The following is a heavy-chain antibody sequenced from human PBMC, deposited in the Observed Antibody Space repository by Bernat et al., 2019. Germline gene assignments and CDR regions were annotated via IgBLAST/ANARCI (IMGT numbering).Heavy chain of an antibody. J-gene: IGHJ4*02. D-gene: IGHD3-22*01. V-gene: IGHV5-51*01. CDR1: GYSFTSYW. Sequence: EVQLVQSGAEVKKPGESLKISCKGSGYSFTSYWIAWVRQMPGKGLEWMGIIYPGVSDTKYSPPFQGQGTISADKSITTAYLQWSSLKATDTAMYYCARLSDYDTRGSDFDYWGQGTLVTVSS. CDR2: IYPGVSDT. CDR3: ARLSDYDTRGSDFDY.